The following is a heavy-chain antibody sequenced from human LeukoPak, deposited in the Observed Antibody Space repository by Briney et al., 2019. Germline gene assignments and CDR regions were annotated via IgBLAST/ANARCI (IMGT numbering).Heavy chain of an antibody. V-gene: IGHV1-8*03. D-gene: IGHD2-2*01. CDR2: MNPNSGNT. J-gene: IGHJ3*02. CDR1: GYTFTSYD. Sequence: ASVKVSCKASGYTFTSYDINWVRQATGQGLEWMGWMNPNSGNTGYAQKFQGRVTITRNTSISTAYMELSSLRSEDTAVYYCARDIVVVPAAPGAFDIWGQGTMVTVSS. CDR3: ARDIVVVPAAPGAFDI.